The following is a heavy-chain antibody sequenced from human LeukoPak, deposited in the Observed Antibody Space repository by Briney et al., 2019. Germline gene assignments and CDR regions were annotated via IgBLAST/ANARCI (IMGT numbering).Heavy chain of an antibody. CDR3: AKDLTGVNYCLDQ. V-gene: IGHV3-30*18. Sequence: GGSLRLSCAASGVTFSSYGMHWVRQAPGKGLEWVAVISNDGSNKHYADSVKGRFTISRGNSKNTLYLQMNSLRAEDTAVYYCAKDLTGVNYCLDQWGQGTLVTVSS. CDR2: ISNDGSNK. CDR1: GVTFSSYG. D-gene: IGHD1-7*01. J-gene: IGHJ4*02.